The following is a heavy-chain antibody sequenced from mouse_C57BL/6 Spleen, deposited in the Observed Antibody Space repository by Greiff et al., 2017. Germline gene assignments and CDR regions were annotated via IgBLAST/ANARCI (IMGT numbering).Heavy chain of an antibody. V-gene: IGHV1-80*01. J-gene: IGHJ3*01. CDR2: IYPGDGDT. CDR3: ARGYDYDGAWFAY. D-gene: IGHD2-4*01. CDR1: GYAFSSYW. Sequence: VQLVESGAELVKPGASVKISCKASGYAFSSYWMNWVKQRPGKGLEWIGQIYPGDGDTNYNGKFKGKATLTADKSSSTAYMQLGSLTSEDSAVYFCARGYDYDGAWFAYWGQGTLVTVSA.